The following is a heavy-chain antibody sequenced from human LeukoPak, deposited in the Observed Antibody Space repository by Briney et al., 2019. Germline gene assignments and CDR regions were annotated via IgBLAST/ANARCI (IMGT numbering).Heavy chain of an antibody. J-gene: IGHJ6*03. Sequence: GGSLRLSCAASGFTFSNYWMTWVRQAPGKGLEWVANIKQDGSEKYYVDSVKGRFTISRDNAKNSLYLQMNSLRGEDTAVYYCGRDPYNGAYSEGYYYYYMDVWGKGTTVTVSS. CDR2: IKQDGSEK. CDR1: GFTFSNYW. CDR3: GRDPYNGAYSEGYYYYYMDV. V-gene: IGHV3-7*01. D-gene: IGHD1-1*01.